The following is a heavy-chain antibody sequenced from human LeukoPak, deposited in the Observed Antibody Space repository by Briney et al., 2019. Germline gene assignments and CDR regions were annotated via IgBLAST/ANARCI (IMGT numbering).Heavy chain of an antibody. Sequence: PSETLSLTCSVSGGSLRSDRHNWAWVRQSADKGLEHIGSVDQTGSPYYNPPLKSRVTISVDTSNKQFSLNPTSVTAADTAVYYCARDLGGYPFFMDVWGKGITVTVSS. D-gene: IGHD2-15*01. V-gene: IGHV4-39*07. CDR3: ARDLGGYPFFMDV. J-gene: IGHJ6*03. CDR2: VDQTGSP. CDR1: GGSLRSDRHN.